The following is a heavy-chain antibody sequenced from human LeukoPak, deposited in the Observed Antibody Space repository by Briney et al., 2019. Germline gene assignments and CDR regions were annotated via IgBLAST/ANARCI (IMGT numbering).Heavy chain of an antibody. D-gene: IGHD2-15*01. V-gene: IGHV3-30*02. J-gene: IGHJ4*02. CDR1: GFTFSTFG. CDR3: AAHQGYCSGGGCGPY. Sequence: PGGSLRLSCAASGFTFSTFGMHWVRQAPGKGLEWVAFIGNDGSNKYYVDSVKGRFTISRDNSKNTLYLQMNTLRAEDTAVYHCAAHQGYCSGGGCGPYWGQGTQVTVSS. CDR2: IGNDGSNK.